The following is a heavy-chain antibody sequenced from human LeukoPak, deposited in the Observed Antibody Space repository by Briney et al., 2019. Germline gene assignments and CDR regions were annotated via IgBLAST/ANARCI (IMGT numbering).Heavy chain of an antibody. CDR1: GGTFSSYA. CDR2: IIPILGKA. D-gene: IGHD3-9*01. CDR3: ARDRALLMAFDI. V-gene: IGHV1-69*04. J-gene: IGHJ3*02. Sequence: GASVKVSCKASGGTFSSYAISWVRQAPGQGLEWMGRIIPILGKANYAQKLQGRVTMTTDTSTSTAYMELRSLRSDDTAVYYCARDRALLMAFDIWGQGTMVTVSS.